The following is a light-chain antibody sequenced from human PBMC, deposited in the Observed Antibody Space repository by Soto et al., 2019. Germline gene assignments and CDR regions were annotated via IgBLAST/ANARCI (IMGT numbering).Light chain of an antibody. CDR1: SSDIGDSNY. CDR3: CSYAGSYTLV. V-gene: IGLV2-11*01. J-gene: IGLJ2*01. CDR2: DVT. Sequence: QSVLTQPPSVSGSPGQSVTISCTGTSSDIGDSNYVSWYQQHPGKAPKLLIYDVTRRPSGVPDRFSGSKSGNTASLTISGLQAEDEADYFCCSYAGSYTLVFGGGTKLTVL.